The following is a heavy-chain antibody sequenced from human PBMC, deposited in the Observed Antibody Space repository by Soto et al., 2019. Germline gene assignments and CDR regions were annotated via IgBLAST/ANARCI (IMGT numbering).Heavy chain of an antibody. V-gene: IGHV3-23*01. CDR1: GFSVSDYA. CDR2: ISGSGDGT. Sequence: GGALRLSSAASGFSVSDYAMSWVRQAPGKGLEWVSSISGSGDGTYYGDSVKGRFTLSRDTSQKTLYLQMNNLRGEDTAVYFCTKSRRSVLMVYGFGGMDVWGRGTTVTVSS. CDR3: TKSRRSVLMVYGFGGMDV. D-gene: IGHD2-8*01. J-gene: IGHJ6*02.